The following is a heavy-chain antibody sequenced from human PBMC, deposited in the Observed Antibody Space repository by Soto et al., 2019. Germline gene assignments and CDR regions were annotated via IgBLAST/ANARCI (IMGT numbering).Heavy chain of an antibody. D-gene: IGHD3-10*01. J-gene: IGHJ4*02. Sequence: GGSLRLSCAASGFTFSSYWMSWVRQAPGKGLEWVANIKQDGSEKYYVDSVKGRFTISRDNAKNSLYLQMNSLRAEDTAVYYCARDPRPVLWFGELLSLDYWGQGTLVTVSS. CDR3: ARDPRPVLWFGELLSLDY. V-gene: IGHV3-7*01. CDR2: IKQDGSEK. CDR1: GFTFSSYW.